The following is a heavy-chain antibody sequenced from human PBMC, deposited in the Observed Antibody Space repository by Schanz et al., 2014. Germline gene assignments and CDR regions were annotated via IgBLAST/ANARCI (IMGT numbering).Heavy chain of an antibody. CDR1: GFTFSSSW. CDR2: TSHDGSFT. D-gene: IGHD3-10*01. CDR3: ANRGHLRGWFDS. Sequence: EVHLVESGGGLVQPGGSLRLSCAASGFTFSSSWMHWVRQAPGKGLVWVSRTSHDGSFTTFADSVKGRFTISRDNARNTLYLQMNRLRAEDTAVYYCANRGHLRGWFDSWGQGILVTVSS. V-gene: IGHV3-74*01. J-gene: IGHJ5*01.